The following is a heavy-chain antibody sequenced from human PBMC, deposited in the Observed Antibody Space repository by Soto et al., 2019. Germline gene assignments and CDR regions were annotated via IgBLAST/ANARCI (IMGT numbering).Heavy chain of an antibody. V-gene: IGHV4-34*01. J-gene: IGHJ5*02. CDR3: ARGRVYSGFDP. D-gene: IGHD2-15*01. Sequence: PSETLSLTCAVYGGSFSGYYWSWIRQPPGKGLEWIGEINHSGSTNYNPSLKSRVTISVDTSKNQFSLKLSSVTAADTAVYYCARGRVYSGFDPWGQGTLDTVSS. CDR2: INHSGST. CDR1: GGSFSGYY.